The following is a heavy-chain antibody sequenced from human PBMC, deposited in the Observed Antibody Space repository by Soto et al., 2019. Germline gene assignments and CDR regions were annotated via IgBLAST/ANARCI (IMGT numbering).Heavy chain of an antibody. D-gene: IGHD1-7*01. CDR3: ARGAPSLELRHY. V-gene: IGHV1-18*01. CDR2: ISAYNGNT. CDR1: GYTFTSYG. J-gene: IGHJ4*02. Sequence: ASVKVSCKASGYTFTSYGISWVRQAPGQGLEWMGWISAYNGNTNYAQKLQGRVTMTRDTSTSTVYMELSSLRSEDTAVYYCARGAPSLELRHYWGQGTLVTVSS.